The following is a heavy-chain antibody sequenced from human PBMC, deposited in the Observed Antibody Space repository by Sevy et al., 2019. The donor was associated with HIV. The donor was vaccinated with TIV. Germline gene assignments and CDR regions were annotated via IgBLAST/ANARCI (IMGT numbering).Heavy chain of an antibody. D-gene: IGHD3-10*01. CDR3: ARVGIFEGSESHFRFIDY. CDR1: GFTFSTYW. Sequence: GESLKISCAASGFTFSTYWMTWVRQAPGKGLEWVAKINQDGSKKNYVDSMKGRFTISRDNAKNSLYVQLNSLRAEDTAVYYCARVGIFEGSESHFRFIDYWGQGILVTVSS. J-gene: IGHJ4*02. V-gene: IGHV3-7*01. CDR2: INQDGSKK.